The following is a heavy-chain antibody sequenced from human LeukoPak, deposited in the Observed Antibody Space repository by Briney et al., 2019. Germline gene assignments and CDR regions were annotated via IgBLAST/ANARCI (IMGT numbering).Heavy chain of an antibody. CDR1: GGSISSSSYY. CDR3: ARRKWELLRPYYYGMDV. J-gene: IGHJ6*02. CDR2: IYYSGST. V-gene: IGHV4-39*01. D-gene: IGHD1-26*01. Sequence: PSETLSLTCTVSGGSISSSSYYWGWIRQPPGKGLEWIGSIYYSGSTYYNPSLKSRVTISVDTSKNQFSLKLSSVTAADMAVYYCARRKWELLRPYYYGMDVWGQGTTVTVSS.